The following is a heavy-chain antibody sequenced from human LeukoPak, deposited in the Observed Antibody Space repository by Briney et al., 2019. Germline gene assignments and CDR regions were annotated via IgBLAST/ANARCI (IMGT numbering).Heavy chain of an antibody. Sequence: GRSLRLSCAASGFTFSSYAMSWVRQAPGKGLEWVSGISGSGGNTYYADSVKGRFTISRDNSKNTLYLQMNSLRAEDTAVYYCAKDQYGGNPQYYFDYWGQGTLVTVSS. V-gene: IGHV3-23*01. D-gene: IGHD4-23*01. J-gene: IGHJ4*02. CDR3: AKDQYGGNPQYYFDY. CDR2: ISGSGGNT. CDR1: GFTFSSYA.